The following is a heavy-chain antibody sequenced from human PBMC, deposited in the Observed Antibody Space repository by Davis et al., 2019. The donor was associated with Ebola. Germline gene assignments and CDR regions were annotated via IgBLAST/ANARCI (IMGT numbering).Heavy chain of an antibody. V-gene: IGHV4-61*08. D-gene: IGHD5-18*01. J-gene: IGHJ4*02. CDR3: ARSYSYGRCFDY. CDR2: INYSGGT. CDR1: RGFISSGGYY. Sequence: SETLSLTCTVSRGFISSGGYYSSWVRQPPGKGLEWIGEINYSGGTNYSPSLKSRVTISVDTSKNQFSLKLSSVTAADTAVYYCARSYSYGRCFDYWGQGTLVTVSS.